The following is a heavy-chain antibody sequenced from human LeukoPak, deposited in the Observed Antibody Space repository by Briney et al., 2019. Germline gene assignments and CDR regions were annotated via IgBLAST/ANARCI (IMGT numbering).Heavy chain of an antibody. CDR3: ARARAVRRADAFDI. CDR1: GGSISSGPYY. J-gene: IGHJ3*02. CDR2: IYYGENT. D-gene: IGHD3-10*01. Sequence: SETLSLTCTVSGGSISSGPYYWGWIRQPPGKGLEWIGNIYYGENTYYNPSLKSRVTISIDTSKNQFYLKLSSVTAADTAVYYCARARAVRRADAFDIWGQGTMVTVSS. V-gene: IGHV4-39*01.